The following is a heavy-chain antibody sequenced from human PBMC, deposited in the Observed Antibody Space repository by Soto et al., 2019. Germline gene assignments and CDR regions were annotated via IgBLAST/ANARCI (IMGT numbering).Heavy chain of an antibody. V-gene: IGHV1-69*13. CDR3: ARDLGGSHDY. CDR2: IIPMFGTP. CDR1: GVTFNRQD. J-gene: IGHJ4*02. D-gene: IGHD3-16*01. Sequence: ASVKVSCKASGVTFNRQDMRWVRQAPGQGLEWMGGIIPMFGTPHYAEKFQDRVTITADESTGTAYLELSSLTSEDTAVYYCARDLGGSHDYWGRGTLVTVSS.